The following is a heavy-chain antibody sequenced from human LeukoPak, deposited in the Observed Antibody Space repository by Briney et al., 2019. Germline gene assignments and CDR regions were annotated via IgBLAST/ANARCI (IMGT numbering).Heavy chain of an antibody. CDR2: IKQDGTDK. V-gene: IGHV3-7*04. J-gene: IGHJ4*02. CDR3: ARASAVAGTRDY. D-gene: IGHD6-19*01. Sequence: GGSLRLSCAASGFTFSSYWMRWVRQAPGKGLEWVANIKQDGTDKYYVDSVKGRFTISRDNAKNSLYLQMSSLRAEDTAVYYCARASAVAGTRDYWGQGTLVTVSS. CDR1: GFTFSSYW.